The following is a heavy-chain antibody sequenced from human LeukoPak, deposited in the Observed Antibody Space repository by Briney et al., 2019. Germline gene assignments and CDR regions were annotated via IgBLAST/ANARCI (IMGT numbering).Heavy chain of an antibody. Sequence: ASVKVSCKASGYTFTGYYMHWVRQAPGQGLEWMGWINPSSGGTNYAQKFQGRVTMTRDTSISTAYMELSRLRSDDTAVYYCARDRYPYCSSTSCYDPDNWFDPWGQGTLVTVSS. J-gene: IGHJ5*02. V-gene: IGHV1-2*02. CDR3: ARDRYPYCSSTSCYDPDNWFDP. CDR1: GYTFTGYY. D-gene: IGHD2-2*01. CDR2: INPSSGGT.